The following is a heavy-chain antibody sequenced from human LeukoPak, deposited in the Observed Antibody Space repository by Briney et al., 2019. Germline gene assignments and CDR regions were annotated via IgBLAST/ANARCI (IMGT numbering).Heavy chain of an antibody. V-gene: IGHV3-53*05. J-gene: IGHJ4*02. Sequence: GGSLRLSCAASGFTVSSNYMSWVRQAPGKGLEWVSVIYSGGSTYYADSVKGRFTISRDNSKNTLYLQMGSLRAEDMAVYYCAGDCGGDCSLDYWGQGTPVTVSS. CDR1: GFTVSSNY. CDR2: IYSGGST. D-gene: IGHD2-21*02. CDR3: AGDCGGDCSLDY.